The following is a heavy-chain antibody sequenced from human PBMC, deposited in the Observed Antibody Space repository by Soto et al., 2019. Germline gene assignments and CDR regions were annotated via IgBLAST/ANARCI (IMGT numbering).Heavy chain of an antibody. CDR2: IIPIFGTA. D-gene: IGHD6-13*01. V-gene: IGHV1-69*13. Sequence: SVKVSCKASGGTFSSYAISWVRQAPGQGLEWMGGIIPIFGTANYAQKFQGRVTITADESTSTAYMELSSLRSEDTAVYYCARGMAAAAGTGPGVYWGQGTLVTVSS. CDR3: ARGMAAAAGTGPGVY. J-gene: IGHJ4*02. CDR1: GGTFSSYA.